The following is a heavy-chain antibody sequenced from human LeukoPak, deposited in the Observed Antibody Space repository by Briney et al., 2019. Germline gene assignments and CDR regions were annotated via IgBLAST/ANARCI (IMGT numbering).Heavy chain of an antibody. D-gene: IGHD3-10*01. Sequence: GGSLRLSRAASGFTFSSYSMKWVRQAPGKGLEWVSSISSSSSYIYYADSVKGRFTISRDNAKNSLYLQMNSLRAEDTAVYYCARLLLYYFDYWGQGTLVTVSS. CDR1: GFTFSSYS. CDR2: ISSSSSYI. J-gene: IGHJ4*02. CDR3: ARLLLYYFDY. V-gene: IGHV3-21*01.